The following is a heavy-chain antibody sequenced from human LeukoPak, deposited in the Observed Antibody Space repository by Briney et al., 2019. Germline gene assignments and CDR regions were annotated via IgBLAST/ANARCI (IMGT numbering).Heavy chain of an antibody. CDR3: ARDHIVGALDY. CDR2: INQDGSEK. D-gene: IGHD1-26*01. Sequence: GGSLRLSCAASAFTFSNSWMSWVRQAPGKGLEWLGNINQDGSEKNHVDSVKGRFTISRDNAKNSLYLQINSLRAEDTAVYYCARDHIVGALDYWGQGTLVTVSS. CDR1: AFTFSNSW. J-gene: IGHJ4*02. V-gene: IGHV3-7*04.